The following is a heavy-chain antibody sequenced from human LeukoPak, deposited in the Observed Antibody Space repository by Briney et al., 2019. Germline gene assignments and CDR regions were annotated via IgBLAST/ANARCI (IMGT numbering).Heavy chain of an antibody. J-gene: IGHJ4*02. Sequence: GGSLRLSCAASGFTFSSYWMHWVRQSPGKGLVWVSGINSDGSSTSYADSAKGRFTISRDNAKNTVYLQMNSLRAEDTAVYHCATSRTFDYWGQGTLVTVSS. CDR2: INSDGSST. V-gene: IGHV3-74*01. CDR1: GFTFSSYW. CDR3: ATSRTFDY.